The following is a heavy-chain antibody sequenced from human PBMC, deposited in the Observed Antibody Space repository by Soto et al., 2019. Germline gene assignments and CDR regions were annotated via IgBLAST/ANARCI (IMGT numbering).Heavy chain of an antibody. CDR1: GYSFTNYG. CDR2: IWYDGSNK. CDR3: AREKAAAGTNYMDV. D-gene: IGHD6-13*01. Sequence: SCKASGYSFTNYGMHWVRQAPGKGLEWVAVIWYDGSNKYYADSVKGRFTISRDNSKNTLYLQMNSLRAEDTAVYYCAREKAAAGTNYMDVWGKGTTVTVSS. V-gene: IGHV3-33*08. J-gene: IGHJ6*03.